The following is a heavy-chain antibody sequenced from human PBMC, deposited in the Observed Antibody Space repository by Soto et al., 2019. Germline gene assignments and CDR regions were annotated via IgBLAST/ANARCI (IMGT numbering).Heavy chain of an antibody. V-gene: IGHV4-4*02. Sequence: SETLSLTCAVSSASISSRKWWSWVRQSPGKGLEWVGEIYHSGSTNYNPSLKSRVTISIDKSKNQFSLKLSSVTAADTAVYYCAIYNGYYDRSGHPDYWGQGTLVTVSS. D-gene: IGHD3-22*01. CDR2: IYHSGST. J-gene: IGHJ4*02. CDR3: AIYNGYYDRSGHPDY. CDR1: SASISSRKW.